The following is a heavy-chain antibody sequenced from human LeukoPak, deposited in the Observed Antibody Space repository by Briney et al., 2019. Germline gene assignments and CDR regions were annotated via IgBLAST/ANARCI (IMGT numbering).Heavy chain of an antibody. CDR1: GGSISTYY. Sequence: PSETLSLTCTVSGGSISTYYWNWIRQPPGKGLEWIGYIYYSGSTNYNPSLTGRVTISVDTSKNQFSLKLSSVTAADTAVYYCARLGDYYDSSGYYYFDYRGQGTLVTVSS. J-gene: IGHJ4*02. V-gene: IGHV4-59*08. CDR3: ARLGDYYDSSGYYYFDY. CDR2: IYYSGST. D-gene: IGHD3-22*01.